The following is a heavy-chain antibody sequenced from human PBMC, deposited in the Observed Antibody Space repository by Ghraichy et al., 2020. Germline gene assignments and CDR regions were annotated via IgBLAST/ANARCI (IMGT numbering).Heavy chain of an antibody. V-gene: IGHV3-30*18. CDR3: AKDSLVYCGGDCYSWWGEYFQH. CDR2: MSYDGSKK. CDR1: GFTFSSYG. J-gene: IGHJ1*01. D-gene: IGHD2-21*02. Sequence: GGSLRLSCAASGFTFSSYGMHWVRQAPGKGLEWVAVMSYDGSKKYYADSVKGRFTISRDNSKSTLYLQMNSLRTEDTAVYYCAKDSLVYCGGDCYSWWGEYFQHWGQGTLVTVSS.